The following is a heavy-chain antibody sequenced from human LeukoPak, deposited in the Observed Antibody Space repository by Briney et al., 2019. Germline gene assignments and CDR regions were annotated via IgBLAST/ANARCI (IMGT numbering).Heavy chain of an antibody. V-gene: IGHV3-33*06. CDR2: IWYDGSNK. Sequence: PGGSLRLSCAASGFTFSSYAMHWVRQAPGKGLEWVAVIWYDGSNKYYADPVKGRFTISRDHSKNTLYLQMNSPRAEDTAIYYCAKDLYGDYGVDSWGRGTLVTVSS. CDR3: AKDLYGDYGVDS. J-gene: IGHJ4*02. CDR1: GFTFSSYA. D-gene: IGHD4-17*01.